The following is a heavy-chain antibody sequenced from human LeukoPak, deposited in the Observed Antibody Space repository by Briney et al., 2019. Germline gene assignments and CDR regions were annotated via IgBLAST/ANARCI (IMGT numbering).Heavy chain of an antibody. CDR1: GYTFTSYY. J-gene: IGHJ4*02. CDR2: INPSGGST. V-gene: IGHV1-46*01. CDR3: AVGLPYYDSSGYYYER. D-gene: IGHD3-22*01. Sequence: GASVKVSCKASGYTFTSYYMHWVRQAPGQGLEWTGIINPSGGSTSYAQKFQGRVTMTRDTSTSTVYMELSSLRSEDTAVYYCAVGLPYYDSSGYYYERWGQGTLVTVSS.